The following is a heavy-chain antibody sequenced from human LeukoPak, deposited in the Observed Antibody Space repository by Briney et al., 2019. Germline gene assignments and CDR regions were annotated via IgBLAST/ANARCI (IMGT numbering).Heavy chain of an antibody. V-gene: IGHV1-69-2*01. CDR3: ATPIGSYFGYYYLHY. CDR2: VNPKNGVI. CDR1: GFNFTDYY. Sequence: ATVKISCKASGFNFTDYYMHWVQQAPGNGPKGMGGVNPKNGVIYYASKFHGRITISIDTSTNTAFMELSSLRSDDTALYYCATPIGSYFGYYYLHYWGQGTQVTVSS. D-gene: IGHD3-22*01. J-gene: IGHJ4*02.